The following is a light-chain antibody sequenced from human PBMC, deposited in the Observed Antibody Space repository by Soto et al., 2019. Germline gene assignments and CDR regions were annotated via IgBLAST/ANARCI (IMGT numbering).Light chain of an antibody. V-gene: IGKV3-20*01. J-gene: IGKJ1*01. CDR1: QSVDSNY. CDR2: GAS. CDR3: QHYDRAPMWT. Sequence: EIVFTQSPCTLSLSPGEEATLSCRASQSVDSNYLAWYQQKPGQTPRLIIYGASGRADGIPHRFSGSGFGTDFTLTISRLDPEDFAVYYCQHYDRAPMWTFGQGTKVDIK.